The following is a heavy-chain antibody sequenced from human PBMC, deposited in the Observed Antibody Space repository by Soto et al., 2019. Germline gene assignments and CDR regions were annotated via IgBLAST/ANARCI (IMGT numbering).Heavy chain of an antibody. CDR3: ARDLVMVRGLGGAFDI. J-gene: IGHJ3*02. Sequence: KPSETLSLTCTVSGGSISSYYRSWIRQPPGKGLERIGYIYYSGSTNYNPSLKSRVTISVDTSKNQFSLKLSSVTAADTAVYYCARDLVMVRGLGGAFDIWGQGTMVTVSS. D-gene: IGHD3-10*01. CDR1: GGSISSYY. V-gene: IGHV4-59*01. CDR2: IYYSGST.